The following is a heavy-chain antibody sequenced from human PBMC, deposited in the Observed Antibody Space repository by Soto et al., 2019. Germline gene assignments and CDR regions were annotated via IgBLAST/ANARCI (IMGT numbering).Heavy chain of an antibody. CDR3: ARDYYGMDV. J-gene: IGHJ6*02. Sequence: KTSETLSPTCTVPGSSISIGGYSWTWIRQSPGKGLEWFGYTYQSGSAYYNPSLKSRVTISVDRSKNQFSLNLTSVTAADTAVYYCARDYYGMDVWGQGTTVTVSS. CDR1: GSSISIGGYS. V-gene: IGHV4-30-2*06. CDR2: TYQSGSA.